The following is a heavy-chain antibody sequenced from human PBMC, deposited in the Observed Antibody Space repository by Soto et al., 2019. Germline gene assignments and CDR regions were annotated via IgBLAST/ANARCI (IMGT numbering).Heavy chain of an antibody. CDR2: IFNSGTT. CDR3: ALALGPTTGLDY. J-gene: IGHJ4*02. D-gene: IGHD1-26*01. CDR1: GASTVSHYH. Sequence: SETLSLTCSVSGASTVSHYHWTWIRQPPGKGLEWMGYIFNSGTTFYNPSLTSRLSISMDTSGNHFSLELRSVTAADTAVYYCALALGPTTGLDYWGQGTLVTVSS. V-gene: IGHV4-31*02.